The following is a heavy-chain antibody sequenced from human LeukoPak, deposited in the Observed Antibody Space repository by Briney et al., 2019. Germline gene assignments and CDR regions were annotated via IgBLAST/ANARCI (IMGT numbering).Heavy chain of an antibody. Sequence: GGSLRLSCAASGFTFSSYAMSWVRQAPGKGLEWVSAISGSGGSTYYADSVKGRFTISRDNSKNTLYLQMNSLRAEDTAVYYCAKDVGYYNSSGYNYDSWGQGTRVTVSS. D-gene: IGHD3-22*01. CDR1: GFTFSSYA. CDR2: ISGSGGST. V-gene: IGHV3-23*01. J-gene: IGHJ4*02. CDR3: AKDVGYYNSSGYNYDS.